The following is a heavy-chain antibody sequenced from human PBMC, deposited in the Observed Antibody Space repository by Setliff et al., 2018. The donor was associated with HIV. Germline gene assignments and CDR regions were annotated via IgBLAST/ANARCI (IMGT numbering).Heavy chain of an antibody. CDR1: GGSISSRSFY. D-gene: IGHD3-9*01. J-gene: IGHJ5*02. CDR2: IYYSGST. V-gene: IGHV4-39*07. Sequence: SETLSLTCTVSGGSISSRSFYWGWVRQPPGKSLERIGIIYYSGSTNYNPSLKSRVTMSVDTSKNQLSLKVASVTAADTALYFCARATESSYDLLTAFWFFDPWGQGTPVTVSS. CDR3: ARATESSYDLLTAFWFFDP.